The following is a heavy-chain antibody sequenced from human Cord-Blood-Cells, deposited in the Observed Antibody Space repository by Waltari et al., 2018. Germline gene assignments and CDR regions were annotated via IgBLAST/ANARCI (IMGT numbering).Heavy chain of an antibody. Sequence: EVQLVESGGGLVKPGGSLRLSCATSGFTFSNAWMSWVRQAPGKGLEWVGRIKSKTDGRTTDYAAPVKGRFTISRDDSKNTLYLQMNSLKTEDTAVYYCTTDHWNFDYWGQGTLVTVSS. CDR1: GFTFSNAW. CDR3: TTDHWNFDY. V-gene: IGHV3-15*01. J-gene: IGHJ4*02. CDR2: IKSKTDGRTT. D-gene: IGHD1-1*01.